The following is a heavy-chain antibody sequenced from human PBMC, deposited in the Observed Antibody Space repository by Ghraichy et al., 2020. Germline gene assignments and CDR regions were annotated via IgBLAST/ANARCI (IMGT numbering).Heavy chain of an antibody. CDR3: ARNCGGDCYNVYYGMDV. CDR2: IYYSGST. D-gene: IGHD2-21*02. CDR1: GGSISSYY. J-gene: IGHJ6*02. Sequence: SETLSLTCTVSGGSISSYYWSWIRQPPGKRLEWIGYIYYSGSTNYNPSLKSRVTISVDTYKNQFSLKLSSVTAADTAVYYCARNCGGDCYNVYYGMDVWGQGTTVTVSS. V-gene: IGHV4-59*01.